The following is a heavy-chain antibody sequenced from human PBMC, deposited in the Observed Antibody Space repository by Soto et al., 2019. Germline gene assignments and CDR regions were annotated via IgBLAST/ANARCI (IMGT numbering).Heavy chain of an antibody. CDR2: IWYDGSNK. Sequence: GGSLRLSCAASGVTFSSYGMHWDRQAPGKGLEWVAVIWYDGSNKYYADSVKGRFTISRDNAKNSLYLQMNSLRAEDTAVYYCARLPNYYDSSGYYDGMDVWGQGTTVTVSS. D-gene: IGHD3-22*01. J-gene: IGHJ6*02. V-gene: IGHV3-33*01. CDR3: ARLPNYYDSSGYYDGMDV. CDR1: GVTFSSYG.